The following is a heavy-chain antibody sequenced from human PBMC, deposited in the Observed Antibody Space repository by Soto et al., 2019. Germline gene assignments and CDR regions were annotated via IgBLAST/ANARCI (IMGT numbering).Heavy chain of an antibody. Sequence: QVQLVQYGAEVKKPGASVKLSCKASGYTFTNTDVSWVRQATGQAREWRGWVNPGSGDTGYAQKFQGRLTMTRDISIATAYMELNSLTSEDTAIYYVARMDSFGSLNWFCPWGQGTLVTVAS. V-gene: IGHV1-8*01. D-gene: IGHD5-18*01. J-gene: IGHJ5*02. CDR1: GYTFTNTD. CDR3: ARMDSFGSLNWFCP. CDR2: VNPGSGDT.